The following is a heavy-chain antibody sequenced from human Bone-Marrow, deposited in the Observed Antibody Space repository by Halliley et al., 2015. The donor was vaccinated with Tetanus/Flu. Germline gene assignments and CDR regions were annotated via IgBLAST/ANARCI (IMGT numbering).Heavy chain of an antibody. J-gene: IGHJ4*02. Sequence: FSRSKAYDATPQYAASVNGRFTISRDDSKNIAYLQMNSLKTDDTAVYYGTRAPAYDFWIDYWGQGTLVTVSS. D-gene: IGHD3-3*01. CDR2: SRSKAYDATP. CDR3: TRAPAYDFWIDY. V-gene: IGHV3-49*02.